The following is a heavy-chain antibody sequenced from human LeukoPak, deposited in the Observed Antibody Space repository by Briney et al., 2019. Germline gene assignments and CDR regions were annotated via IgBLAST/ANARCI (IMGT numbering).Heavy chain of an antibody. CDR1: GFTFSSYG. D-gene: IGHD6-13*01. CDR2: ISYDGSNK. V-gene: IGHV3-30*18. CDR3: AKDSKHSSSWIDY. J-gene: IGHJ4*02. Sequence: GGSLRLSCAASGFTFSSYGMHWVRQAPGKGLEWVAVISYDGSNKYYADSVKGRFTISRDNSKNTLYLQMNSLRAEDTAVYYCAKDSKHSSSWIDYWGQGTLVTVSS.